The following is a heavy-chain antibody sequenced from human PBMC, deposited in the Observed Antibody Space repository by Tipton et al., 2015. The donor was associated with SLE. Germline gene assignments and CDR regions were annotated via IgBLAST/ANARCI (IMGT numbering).Heavy chain of an antibody. CDR2: IYSSGYT. J-gene: IGHJ4*02. CDR1: GDSISSGSSY. V-gene: IGHV4-61*09. CDR3: AGDSRSLDY. Sequence: TLSLTCNVSGDSISSGSSYWSWIRQPAGKGLEWIGHIYSSGYTNYHPSLKSRVTVSIDTSKNEFSLKLNSVTAADTAVYYCAGDSRSLDYWGQGTLVTVPS.